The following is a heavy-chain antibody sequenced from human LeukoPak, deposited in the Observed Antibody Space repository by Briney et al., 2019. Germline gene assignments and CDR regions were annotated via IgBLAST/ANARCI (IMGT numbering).Heavy chain of an antibody. CDR3: ARFWSSSWYLGY. J-gene: IGHJ4*02. V-gene: IGHV4-31*03. D-gene: IGHD6-13*01. CDR1: GGSISSGAYY. CDR2: GYFRGNT. Sequence: TSKTLFLTCTVSGGSISSGAYYWSWIRQVPAKGVEWIGYGYFRGNTFYNPSLKGRVTISVDTSNNHFSLQLTSVTAADTAVYYCARFWSSSWYLGYWGQGTLVTVSS.